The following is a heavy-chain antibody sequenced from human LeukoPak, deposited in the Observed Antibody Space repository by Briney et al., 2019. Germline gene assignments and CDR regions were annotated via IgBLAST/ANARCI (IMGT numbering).Heavy chain of an antibody. CDR1: GFTFSTYG. J-gene: IGHJ6*02. V-gene: IGHV3-33*01. CDR2: IWYDGNNK. Sequence: GGSLRLSCAASGFTFSTYGMHWVRQAPGKGLEWVAVIWYDGNNKYYADSVKGRFTISRDNSKNTLYLQMNSLRAEDTAVYYCARGRAGYYGMDVWGQGTTVTVSS. CDR3: ARGRAGYYGMDV.